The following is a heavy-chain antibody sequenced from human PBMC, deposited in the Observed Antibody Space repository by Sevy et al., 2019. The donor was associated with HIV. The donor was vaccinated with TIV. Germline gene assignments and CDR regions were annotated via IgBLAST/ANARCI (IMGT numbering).Heavy chain of an antibody. Sequence: KQSQTLSLTCAVYGGSFSGYYWSWIRQPPGKGLEWIGEINHSGGTNYNPSLKSRVTISVDTSKNQFSLKLNSVTAADTAVYYCARHCTGSSCSHAFDIWGQGTMVNVSS. J-gene: IGHJ3*02. D-gene: IGHD2-15*01. V-gene: IGHV4-34*01. CDR3: ARHCTGSSCSHAFDI. CDR2: INHSGGT. CDR1: GGSFSGYY.